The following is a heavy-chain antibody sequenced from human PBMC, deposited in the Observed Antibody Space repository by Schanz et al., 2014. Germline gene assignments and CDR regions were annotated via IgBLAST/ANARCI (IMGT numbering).Heavy chain of an antibody. CDR3: ARESMVRGPTPSALAY. V-gene: IGHV1-69*04. CDR1: GYTFTSYD. J-gene: IGHJ4*02. D-gene: IGHD3-10*01. CDR2: IVPIAGIT. Sequence: QVQLVQSGAEVRKPGASVKVSCKASGYTFTSYDINWVRQAPGQGLEWMGRIVPIAGITNYAQRFQGRVTITADRSTSTAYMELSSLRSEDTAVYYCARESMVRGPTPSALAYWGQGTLVTVSS.